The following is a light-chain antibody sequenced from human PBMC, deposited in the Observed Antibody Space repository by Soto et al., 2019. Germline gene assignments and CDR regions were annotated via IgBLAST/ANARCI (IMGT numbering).Light chain of an antibody. V-gene: IGKV1-5*01. J-gene: IGKJ2*01. Sequence: DIHVTHSRSTLSSSVVDRVTITCRASQSISNWLAWYQQKPGKAPTPLIYDVSRLESGVPSRFSGSGSGTEFPLTINSLQPDDFATYYCQQYDTYYTFGQGTKVDIK. CDR2: DVS. CDR1: QSISNW. CDR3: QQYDTYYT.